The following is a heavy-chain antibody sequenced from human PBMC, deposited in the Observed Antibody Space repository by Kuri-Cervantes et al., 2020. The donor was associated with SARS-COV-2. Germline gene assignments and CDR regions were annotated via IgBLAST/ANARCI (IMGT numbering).Heavy chain of an antibody. CDR3: TRHWTG. J-gene: IGHJ4*02. V-gene: IGHV3-73*01. CDR2: IISKANSYAT. Sequence: GESLKISCAASGFTFSCSAMHWVRQASGKGLEWVGRIISKANSYATAYAASVKGRFTISRDDSKNTAYLHMNSLKTEDTAVYYCTRHWTGWGQGTLVTVSS. CDR1: GFTFSCSA. D-gene: IGHD3/OR15-3a*01.